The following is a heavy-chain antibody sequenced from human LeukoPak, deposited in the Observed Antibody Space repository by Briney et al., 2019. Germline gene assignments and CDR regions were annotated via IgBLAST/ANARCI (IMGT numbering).Heavy chain of an antibody. CDR3: ARGQRSCSGGSCYGPYFDY. CDR2: IYYSGST. D-gene: IGHD2-15*01. CDR1: GGSISDYY. Sequence: PPETLSLTCTVSGGSISDYYWNWIRQPPGKGLEWIGYIYYSGSTNYNPSLKSRVTISVDTSKNQFSLKLSSVTAADTAVYYCARGQRSCSGGSCYGPYFDYWGQGTLVTVSS. J-gene: IGHJ4*02. V-gene: IGHV4-59*12.